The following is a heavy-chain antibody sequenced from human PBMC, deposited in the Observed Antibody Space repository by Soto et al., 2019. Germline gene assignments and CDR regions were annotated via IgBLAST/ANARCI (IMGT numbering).Heavy chain of an antibody. CDR2: ISGSSSTT. CDR3: APTRYDYGDDAVGY. D-gene: IGHD4-17*01. CDR1: GFIFDKYA. J-gene: IGHJ4*01. Sequence: EVQLLESGGGLVQRGGSLRLSCVASGFIFDKYAMTWVRQAPGQGLEWVSSISGSSSTTYYADSVKGRFTISRDGSKNTLVLHMSALRAEDTAVYYCAPTRYDYGDDAVGYWGQGTLVTVSS. V-gene: IGHV3-23*01.